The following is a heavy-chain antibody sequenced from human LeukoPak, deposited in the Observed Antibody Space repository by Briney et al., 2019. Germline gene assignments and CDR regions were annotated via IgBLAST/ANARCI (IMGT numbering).Heavy chain of an antibody. Sequence: PGGSLRLSCAASGFTFSIYAMSWVRQAPGKGLQWVSSITSRGESTWYVDSVKGRFTITRDNSENTLYLQMHSLRAEDTAVYYCARDFAYYDSSGYEDYWGQGTLVTVSS. D-gene: IGHD3-22*01. CDR1: GFTFSIYA. J-gene: IGHJ4*02. CDR3: ARDFAYYDSSGYEDY. CDR2: ITSRGEST. V-gene: IGHV3-23*01.